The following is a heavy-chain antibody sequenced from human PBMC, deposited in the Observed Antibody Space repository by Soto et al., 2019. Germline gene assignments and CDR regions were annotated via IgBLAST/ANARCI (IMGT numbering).Heavy chain of an antibody. CDR2: IYWDDDN. CDR1: GFSFSSNKMG. CDR3: VHRRGFGEFDA. Sequence: QITLKESGPTLVKPTQTLTLTCSFSGFSFSSNKMGVGWIRQPPGKALEWLALIYWDDDNRYSPSLKSRLTITKDTSYNQVLLTMTNMDPEDTATYYCVHRRGFGEFDAWGQGTLVTVSS. D-gene: IGHD3-10*01. J-gene: IGHJ5*02. V-gene: IGHV2-5*02.